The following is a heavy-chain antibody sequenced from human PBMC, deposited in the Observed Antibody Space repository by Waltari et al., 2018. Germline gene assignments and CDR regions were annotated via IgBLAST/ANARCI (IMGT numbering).Heavy chain of an antibody. CDR2: IYHSGST. CDR1: GGSISSGGYS. V-gene: IGHV4-30-2*01. Sequence: QLQLQESGSGLVKPSQTLSLTCAVSGGSISSGGYSWSWIRQPPGKGLEWIGYIYHSGSTYYNPSLKSRVTISVYRSKNQFSLKLSSVTAADTAVYYCARGAEGYWDYYYYYGMDVWGQGTTVTVSS. CDR3: ARGAEGYWDYYYYYGMDV. J-gene: IGHJ6*02. D-gene: IGHD3-22*01.